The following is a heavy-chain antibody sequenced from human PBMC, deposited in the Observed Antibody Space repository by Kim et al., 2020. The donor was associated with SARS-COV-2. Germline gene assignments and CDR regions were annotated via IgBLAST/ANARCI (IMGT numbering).Heavy chain of an antibody. D-gene: IGHD6-13*01. V-gene: IGHV3-33*06. CDR1: GFTFSSYG. Sequence: GGSLRLSCAASGFTFSSYGMHWVRQAPGKGLEWVAVIWYDGSNKYYADSVKGRFTISRDNSKNTLYLQMNSLRAEDTAVYYCAKGAAAAGTLLLDYWGQGTLVTVSS. CDR3: AKGAAAAGTLLLDY. J-gene: IGHJ4*02. CDR2: IWYDGSNK.